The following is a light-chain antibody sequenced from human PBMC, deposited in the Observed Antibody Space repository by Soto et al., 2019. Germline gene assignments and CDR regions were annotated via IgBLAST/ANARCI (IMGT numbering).Light chain of an antibody. CDR2: DAS. Sequence: EVVLTQSPDTLYLPPGERATLSCRASQSISSYLAWYQQKPGQAPRLLIYDASSRATGIPARFSGSGSGTDFTLTISSLEPEDFAVYYCQQLTAWPPQWTFGQGTKVDIK. J-gene: IGKJ1*01. V-gene: IGKV3-11*01. CDR3: QQLTAWPPQWT. CDR1: QSISSY.